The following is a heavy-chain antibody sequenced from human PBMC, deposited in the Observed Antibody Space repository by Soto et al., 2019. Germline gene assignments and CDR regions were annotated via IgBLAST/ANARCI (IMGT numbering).Heavy chain of an antibody. Sequence: QVQLVQSGAEVKKPGASVKVSCKGSGYTFTSNDINWVRQATGQGFEWMGWMSPKSGDTGYAQKFQGRVTMTRDTAIRTAYMELSSLRSEDTAVYYCAGGPPNWGFDFWGQGTLVTVSS. CDR3: AGGPPNWGFDF. J-gene: IGHJ4*02. V-gene: IGHV1-8*01. D-gene: IGHD7-27*01. CDR1: GYTFTSND. CDR2: MSPKSGDT.